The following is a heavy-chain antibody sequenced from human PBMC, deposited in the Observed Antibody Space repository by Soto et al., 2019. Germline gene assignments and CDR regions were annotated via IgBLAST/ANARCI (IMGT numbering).Heavy chain of an antibody. V-gene: IGHV3-48*01. D-gene: IGHD1-26*01. CDR1: GFPFSSYN. J-gene: IGHJ6*03. Sequence: EEQLVESGGGLVQRGGSLRLSCAASGFPFSSYNTNWVRQAPGKGLEWVAYISGRSTTTHFADSVRGRFTISRDDGKDSVYLQMNSLRAEDTAVYYCVRDGILSASMGSGYYYYLDVWGKGTMVTVSS. CDR2: ISGRSTTT. CDR3: VRDGILSASMGSGYYYYLDV.